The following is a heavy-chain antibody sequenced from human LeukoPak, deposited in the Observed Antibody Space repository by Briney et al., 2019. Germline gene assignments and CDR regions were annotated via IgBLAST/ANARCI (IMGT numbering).Heavy chain of an antibody. Sequence: GGSLRLSCAASGFTFSIYAMSWVRQAPGKGLEWVSGISGSGSSTYYAASVKGRFSISRDNSKNTLFLQMNSLRAEDTAVYYCAKDLSSYSGSYFFDYWGQGTLVTVSS. D-gene: IGHD1-26*01. CDR1: GFTFSIYA. CDR3: AKDLSSYSGSYFFDY. J-gene: IGHJ4*02. CDR2: ISGSGSST. V-gene: IGHV3-23*01.